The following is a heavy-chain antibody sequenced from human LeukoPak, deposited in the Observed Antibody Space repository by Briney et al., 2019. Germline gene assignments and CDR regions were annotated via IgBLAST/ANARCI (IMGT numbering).Heavy chain of an antibody. J-gene: IGHJ4*02. CDR1: GGSISSYY. V-gene: IGHV4-39*02. CDR2: IYYSGST. D-gene: IGHD2-15*01. CDR3: ARESDIVVVVAADSCFFDY. Sequence: NPSETLSLTCTVSGGSISSYYWGWIRQPPGKGLEWIGSIYYSGSTYYNPSLKSRVTISVDTSKNQFSLKLSSVTAADTAVYYCARESDIVVVVAADSCFFDYWGQGTLVTVSS.